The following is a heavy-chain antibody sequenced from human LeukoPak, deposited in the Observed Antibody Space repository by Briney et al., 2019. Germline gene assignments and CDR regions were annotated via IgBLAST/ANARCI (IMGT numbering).Heavy chain of an antibody. CDR1: GFTVSSNY. CDR3: ARGAGSSPLGN. D-gene: IGHD6-13*01. CDR2: IYSGGST. J-gene: IGHJ4*02. V-gene: IGHV3-66*01. Sequence: GGSLRLSCAASGFTVSSNYMSWVRQAPGKGLEWVSVIYSGGSTYYADSVKDRFTISRDNSKNTLYLQMNSLRAEDTAVYYCARGAGSSPLGNWGQGTLVTVSS.